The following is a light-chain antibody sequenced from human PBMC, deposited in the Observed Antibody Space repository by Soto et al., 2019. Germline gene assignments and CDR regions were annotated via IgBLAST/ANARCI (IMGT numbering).Light chain of an antibody. CDR1: QSVSNN. V-gene: IGKV3-15*01. CDR2: FAS. J-gene: IGKJ4*01. Sequence: EIVMTQSPATLSVSPGERATLSCRASQSVSNNLAWYQQKPGQAPRLLIYFASTRATGVPARFSSSGSGTELTLTISSLQSEDFAVYYCQQYNAWPLTFGGGTKVETK. CDR3: QQYNAWPLT.